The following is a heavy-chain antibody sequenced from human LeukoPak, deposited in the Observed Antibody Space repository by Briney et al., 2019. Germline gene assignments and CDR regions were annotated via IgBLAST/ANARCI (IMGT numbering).Heavy chain of an antibody. D-gene: IGHD3-9*01. CDR1: GGSISSSNW. CDR2: VYHSGTT. CDR3: ARGLYYDILTGYYQNAFDI. V-gene: IGHV4-4*02. Sequence: SSETLSLTCGVSGGSISSSNWWSWVRQTPGKGLEWIGEVYHSGTTNYNPSLKSRVTISVDKSKNQFFLNLGSVTAADTAVYYCARGLYYDILTGYYQNAFDIWGQGTMVTVSS. J-gene: IGHJ3*02.